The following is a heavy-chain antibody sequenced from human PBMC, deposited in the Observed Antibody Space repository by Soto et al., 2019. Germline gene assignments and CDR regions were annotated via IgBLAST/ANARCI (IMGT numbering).Heavy chain of an antibody. CDR3: ARGLITGSHYSGGWYDFDS. CDR2: INHSGSA. D-gene: IGHD6-19*01. V-gene: IGHV4-34*01. J-gene: IGHJ4*02. CDR1: GESFSGHI. Sequence: QVQLQQSGAGLLKPSETLSLTCAVYGESFSGHIWTWIRQTPGKVLQWIGQINHSGSASYNPSLKSRVTISVHTSNSQFSLELSSVTAADTAVYYCARGLITGSHYSGGWYDFDSWGQGTQVTVSS.